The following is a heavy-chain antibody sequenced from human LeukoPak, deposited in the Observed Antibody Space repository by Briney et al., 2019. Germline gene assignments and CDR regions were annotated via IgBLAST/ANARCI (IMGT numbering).Heavy chain of an antibody. CDR1: GFTFSSYS. Sequence: PGGSLRLSCAASGFTFSSYSMNWVRQAPGKGLEWVSSISSSSSYIYYADSVKGRFTISRDNAKNSLYLQMNSLRAEDTAVYYCARGDRYSSGSPDYWGQGTLVTVSS. CDR2: ISSSSSYI. J-gene: IGHJ4*02. D-gene: IGHD6-19*01. CDR3: ARGDRYSSGSPDY. V-gene: IGHV3-21*01.